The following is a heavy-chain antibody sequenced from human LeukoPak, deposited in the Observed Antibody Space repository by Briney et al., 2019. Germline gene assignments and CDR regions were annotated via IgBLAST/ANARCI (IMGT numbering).Heavy chain of an antibody. Sequence: SQTLSLTCAISGDSVSSNSVTWNWIRQSPSRGLEWLGRTYYRSTWYNDYAVSERGRITVNPDTSKNQFSLHLNSVTPEDTAVYYCARRLTQYDCFDPWGQGILVTVSS. CDR2: TYYRSTWYN. CDR1: GDSVSSNSVT. V-gene: IGHV6-1*01. D-gene: IGHD2-2*01. CDR3: ARRLTQYDCFDP. J-gene: IGHJ5*02.